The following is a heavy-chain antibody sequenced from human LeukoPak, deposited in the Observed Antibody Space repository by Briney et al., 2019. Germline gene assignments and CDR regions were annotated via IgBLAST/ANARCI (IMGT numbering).Heavy chain of an antibody. CDR2: IYPGDSDT. V-gene: IGHV5-51*01. J-gene: IGHJ5*02. CDR1: GYSFTSYW. CDR3: ARHCAQQEVVGYSENWFDP. Sequence: GESLKISCKGSGYSFTSYWIGWVRQMPGKGLEWMGIIYPGDSDTRYSPSFQGQVTISADKSISTAYLQWSSLKASDTAMYYCARHCAQQEVVGYSENWFDPWGQGTLVTVSS. D-gene: IGHD2-15*01.